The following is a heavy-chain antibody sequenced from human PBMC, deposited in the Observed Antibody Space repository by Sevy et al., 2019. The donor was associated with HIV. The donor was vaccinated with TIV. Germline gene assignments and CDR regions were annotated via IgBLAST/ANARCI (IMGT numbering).Heavy chain of an antibody. CDR3: ARDMGGSYSPLDY. Sequence: GGSLRLSCAASGFTFSSYSMNWVRQAQEKGLEWVSFVSVNSGAINYADSVKGRFTISRDNAKNSLYLQMNSLRAEDTAVYYCARDMGGSYSPLDYWGQGTLVTVSS. V-gene: IGHV3-48*01. D-gene: IGHD1-26*01. J-gene: IGHJ4*02. CDR2: VSVNSGAI. CDR1: GFTFSSYS.